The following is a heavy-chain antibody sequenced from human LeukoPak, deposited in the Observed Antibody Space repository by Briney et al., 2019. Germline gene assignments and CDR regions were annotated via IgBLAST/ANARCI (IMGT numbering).Heavy chain of an antibody. V-gene: IGHV4-59*11. CDR3: ARDLRNWFDP. CDR2: IYYSGST. Sequence: PSETLSLTCTVSGGSISSHYWSWIRQPPGKGLEWIGYIYYSGSTNYNPSLKSRVTISVDTSKNQFSLKLSSVTAADTAVYYCARDLRNWFDPWGKGTTVTVSS. D-gene: IGHD4-17*01. CDR1: GGSISSHY. J-gene: IGHJ5*01.